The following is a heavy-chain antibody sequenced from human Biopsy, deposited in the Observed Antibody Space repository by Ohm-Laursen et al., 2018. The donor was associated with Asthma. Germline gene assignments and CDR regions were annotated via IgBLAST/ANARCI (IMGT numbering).Heavy chain of an antibody. Sequence: SETLSLTCSLSSGSGGYMRSGNYYWGWIRQPPGKGLEWIGSIYYSGTTYYNPSLEGRVNVSEDTSKNQFSLKLTSVTAADTAVYYCVRGSSSWHHGPFHYYYGLDVWGQGTTATVSS. CDR1: SGSGGYMRSGNYY. J-gene: IGHJ6*02. CDR3: VRGSSSWHHGPFHYYYGLDV. V-gene: IGHV4-39*01. CDR2: IYYSGTT. D-gene: IGHD6-13*01.